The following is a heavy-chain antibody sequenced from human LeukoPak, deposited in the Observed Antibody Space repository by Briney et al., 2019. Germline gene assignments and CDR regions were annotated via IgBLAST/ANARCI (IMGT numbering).Heavy chain of an antibody. CDR3: ARDPSLVAPPY. CDR2: INQDGSEK. CDR1: RFTFSSYW. V-gene: IGHV3-7*01. D-gene: IGHD2-8*02. Sequence: GGSLRLSCAASRFTFSSYWMSWVRQAPGKGLEWVANINQDGSEKYYVDSVKGRFIISRDNAKNSLYLQMNSLRAEDTAVYFCARDPSLVAPPYWGQGTLVTVSS. J-gene: IGHJ4*02.